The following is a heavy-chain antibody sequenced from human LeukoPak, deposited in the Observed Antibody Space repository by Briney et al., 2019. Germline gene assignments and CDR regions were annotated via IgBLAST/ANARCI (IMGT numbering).Heavy chain of an antibody. J-gene: IGHJ6*03. CDR2: IYTSGST. CDR3: ARDSTYYYYMDV. CDR1: GGSISSGGYY. Sequence: SQTLSLTCTVSGGSISSGGYYWSWIRQPAGKGLEWIGRIYTSGSTNYNPSLKSRVTISVDTSKNQFSLKLSSVTAADTAVYYCARDSTYYYYMDVWGKGTTVTVSS. V-gene: IGHV4-61*02.